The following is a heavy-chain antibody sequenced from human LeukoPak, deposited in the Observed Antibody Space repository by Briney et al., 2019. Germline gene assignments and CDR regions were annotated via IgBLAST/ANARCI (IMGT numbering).Heavy chain of an antibody. J-gene: IGHJ4*02. CDR2: ISSSGGTI. V-gene: IGHV3-48*03. Sequence: PGGSLRLSCEASGFTVSSFEINWVRQAPGKGLEWVSYISSSGGTIDYADSVKGRFTVSRDNGKKLVHLQLNSLRAEDTAVYFCARIPHPDYADAQWGQGTLVIVSS. CDR1: GFTVSSFE. D-gene: IGHD4-17*01. CDR3: ARIPHPDYADAQ.